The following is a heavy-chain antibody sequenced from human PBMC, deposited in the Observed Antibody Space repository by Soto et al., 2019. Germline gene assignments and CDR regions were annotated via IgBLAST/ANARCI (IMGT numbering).Heavy chain of an antibody. J-gene: IGHJ5*02. Sequence: QVKLVQSGAEVREPGASVKVSCKASGYSFTNNDVSWVRQATGQGLEWMGWMNPGSGATGYAQKFQGRVTMTRDISIATAYMELSSLRSDDTAIYYCARMATFGSLNWFDPWGQGTLVTVSS. CDR3: ARMATFGSLNWFDP. V-gene: IGHV1-8*01. D-gene: IGHD3-16*01. CDR1: GYSFTNND. CDR2: MNPGSGAT.